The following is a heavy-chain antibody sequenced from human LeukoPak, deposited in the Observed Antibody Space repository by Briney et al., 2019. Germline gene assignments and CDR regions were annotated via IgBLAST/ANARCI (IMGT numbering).Heavy chain of an antibody. CDR1: GFTFSNAW. V-gene: IGHV3-15*07. CDR3: TSDTTHDYGDYIGAFDI. J-gene: IGHJ3*02. D-gene: IGHD4-17*01. Sequence: PGGSLRLSCAASGFTFSNAWMNWVRQAPGKGLEWVGRIKSKSDGGTTDYAAPVKGRFTISRDDSKNTLYLQMSSLKTEDTAVYYCTSDTTHDYGDYIGAFDIWGQGTVVTVSS. CDR2: IKSKSDGGTT.